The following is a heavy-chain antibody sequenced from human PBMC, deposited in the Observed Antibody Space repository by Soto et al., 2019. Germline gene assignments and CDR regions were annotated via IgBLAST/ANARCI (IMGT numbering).Heavy chain of an antibody. CDR2: IYYSGST. V-gene: IGHV4-59*01. D-gene: IGHD6-13*01. Sequence: SETLSLTCTVSGGSISSYYWSWIRQPPGKGLEWIGYIYYSGSTNYNPSLKSRVTISVDTSKNQFSLKLSSVTAADTAVYYCARALSSSSDYFDYWGQGTLVTVSS. CDR3: ARALSSSSDYFDY. CDR1: GGSISSYY. J-gene: IGHJ4*02.